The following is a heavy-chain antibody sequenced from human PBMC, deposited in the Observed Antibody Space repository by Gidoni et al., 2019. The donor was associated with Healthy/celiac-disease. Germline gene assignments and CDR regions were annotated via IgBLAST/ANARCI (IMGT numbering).Heavy chain of an antibody. CDR2: IYYSVST. Sequence: QVQLHESGPGLVKHSQTLSLTCTVSGGSISRGGYYWSWIRQNPGKGLEWIGYIYYSVSTYYNPSLKSLVTISVDTSKNQFSLKLSPVTAADTAVYYCARARGGDYGDYDFDIWGQGTMVTVSS. V-gene: IGHV4-31*01. J-gene: IGHJ3*02. D-gene: IGHD4-17*01. CDR1: GGSISRGGYY. CDR3: ARARGGDYGDYDFDI.